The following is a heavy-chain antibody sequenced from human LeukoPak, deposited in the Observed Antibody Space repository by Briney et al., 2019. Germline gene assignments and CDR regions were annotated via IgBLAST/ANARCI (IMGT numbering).Heavy chain of an antibody. CDR2: INPNSGGT. Sequence: ASVKVSCKASGYTFTGYYMHWVRQAPGQGLEWMGWINPNSGGTNYAQKFQGRVTMTTDTSTSTAYMELRSLRSDDTAVYYCARGYCSGGSCYTDFDYWGQGTLVTVSS. CDR3: ARGYCSGGSCYTDFDY. CDR1: GYTFTGYY. D-gene: IGHD2-15*01. J-gene: IGHJ4*02. V-gene: IGHV1-2*02.